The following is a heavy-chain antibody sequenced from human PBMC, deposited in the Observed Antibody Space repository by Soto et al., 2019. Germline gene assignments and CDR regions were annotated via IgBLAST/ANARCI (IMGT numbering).Heavy chain of an antibody. Sequence: GGSLRLSCAASGFTFSNAWMSWVRQAPGKGLEWVGRIKSKTDGGTTDYAAPVKGRFTISRDDSKNTLYLQMNSLKTEDTAVYYCTTASYDYIWGSYRPHGAFDIWGQGTMVTV. CDR1: GFTFSNAW. V-gene: IGHV3-15*01. CDR3: TTASYDYIWGSYRPHGAFDI. CDR2: IKSKTDGGTT. D-gene: IGHD3-16*02. J-gene: IGHJ3*02.